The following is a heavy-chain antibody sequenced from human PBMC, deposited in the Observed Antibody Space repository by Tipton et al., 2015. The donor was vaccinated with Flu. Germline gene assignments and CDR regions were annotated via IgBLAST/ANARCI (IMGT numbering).Heavy chain of an antibody. V-gene: IGHV3-7*01. CDR1: GFTFSSYW. CDR3: ARSVSYYYDSSGYYSLYYFDY. D-gene: IGHD3-22*01. J-gene: IGHJ4*02. Sequence: SLRLSCAASGFTFSSYWMSWVRQAPGKGLEWVANIKQDGSEKCYVGSVKGRFTISRDNAKNSLYLQMNSLRAEDTAVYYCARSVSYYYDSSGYYSLYYFDYWGQGTLVTVSS. CDR2: IKQDGSEK.